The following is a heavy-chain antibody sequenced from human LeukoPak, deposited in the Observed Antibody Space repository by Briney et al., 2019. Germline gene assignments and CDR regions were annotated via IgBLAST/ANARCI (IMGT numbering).Heavy chain of an antibody. CDR3: ARDREYSSSWYSYYYGMDV. CDR1: GFTFSSYA. J-gene: IGHJ6*02. Sequence: RRSLRLSCAASGFTFSSYAMRWVRQAPGKGLEWVAVISYDGSNKYYADSVKGRFTISRDNSKNTLYLQMNSLRAEDTAVYYCARDREYSSSWYSYYYGMDVWGQGTTVTVSS. D-gene: IGHD6-13*01. CDR2: ISYDGSNK. V-gene: IGHV3-30*04.